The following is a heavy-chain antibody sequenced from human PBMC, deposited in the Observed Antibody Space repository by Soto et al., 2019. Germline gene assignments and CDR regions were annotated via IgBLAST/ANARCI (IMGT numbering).Heavy chain of an antibody. CDR1: GYTFNRYY. J-gene: IGHJ6*02. CDR2: INPKSGGT. Sequence: ASVKVSCKASGYTFNRYYMHWVRQAPGRGLEWLGRINPKSGGTSTAQKFQGWVTMTTDTSISTASMELTRLTSDDTAIYYCARGDSTDCSNGVCSFFYNHDMDVWGQGTTVTVSS. V-gene: IGHV1-2*04. D-gene: IGHD2-8*01. CDR3: ARGDSTDCSNGVCSFFYNHDMDV.